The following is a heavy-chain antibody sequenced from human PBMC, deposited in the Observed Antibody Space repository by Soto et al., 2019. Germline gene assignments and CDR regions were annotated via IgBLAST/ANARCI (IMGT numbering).Heavy chain of an antibody. V-gene: IGHV4-38-2*01. CDR2: IFHGGNT. CDR1: GFFISSGNY. D-gene: IGHD2-15*01. CDR3: ARARWYDAFDV. Sequence: SETLTLTCAVSGFFISSGNYWGWIRKPPGKGLEWIGSIFHGGNTYYNPSLKSRVTISVDMSKNQFSLKLNSVTAADTAVYYCARARWYDAFDVWGQGTVVTVSS. J-gene: IGHJ3*01.